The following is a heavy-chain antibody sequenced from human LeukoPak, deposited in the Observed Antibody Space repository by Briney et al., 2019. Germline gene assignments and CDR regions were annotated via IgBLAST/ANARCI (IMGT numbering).Heavy chain of an antibody. CDR2: ISSSSSYI. CDR3: ARDVRARWYEYYYYYYMDV. J-gene: IGHJ6*03. Sequence: GGPLRLSCAASGFTFSSYSMNWVRQAPGKGLEWVSSISSSSSYIYYADSVKGRFTISRDNAKNSLYLQMNSLRAEDTAVYYCARDVRARWYEYYYYYYMDVWGKGTTVTVSS. V-gene: IGHV3-21*01. CDR1: GFTFSSYS. D-gene: IGHD6-13*01.